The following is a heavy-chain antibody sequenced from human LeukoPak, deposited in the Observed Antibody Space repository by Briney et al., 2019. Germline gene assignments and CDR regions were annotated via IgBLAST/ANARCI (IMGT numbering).Heavy chain of an antibody. CDR2: INYSGST. CDR1: GGSISTYY. D-gene: IGHD3-10*01. J-gene: IGHJ4*02. CDR3: ARTRYYYNSRSYGAPYYFDY. V-gene: IGHV4-59*08. Sequence: SETLSLTCTVSGGSISTYYWSWIRQPPGKRLEWIGYINYSGSTNYNPSLKSRATISVDTSKNQFSRKLNSVTAADTAVYYCARTRYYYNSRSYGAPYYFDYWGQGTLVTVSS.